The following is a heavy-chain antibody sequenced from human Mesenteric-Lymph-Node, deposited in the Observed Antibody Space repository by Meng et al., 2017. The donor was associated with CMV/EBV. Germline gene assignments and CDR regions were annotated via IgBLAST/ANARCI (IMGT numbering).Heavy chain of an antibody. Sequence: ASGYTFTGYYIRWVRPAPGQGLGWMGRINPHSGDTNFAQRFQGRVTMTRDTTISTAYMELSRLRSDDTAVYYCARDPGTGGNYFDYWGQGTLVTVSS. CDR3: ARDPGTGGNYFDY. CDR2: INPHSGDT. J-gene: IGHJ4*02. D-gene: IGHD3-16*01. CDR1: GYTFTGYY. V-gene: IGHV1-2*06.